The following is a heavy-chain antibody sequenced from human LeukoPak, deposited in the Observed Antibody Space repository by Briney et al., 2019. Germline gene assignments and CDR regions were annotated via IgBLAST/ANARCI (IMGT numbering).Heavy chain of an antibody. J-gene: IGHJ4*02. CDR1: GFIFSKYA. D-gene: IGHD3-22*01. V-gene: IGHV3-23*01. CDR2: IRSSGDGT. CDR3: AKDETYDSSGYFPY. Sequence: GGSLRLSCAASGFIFSKYAMSWVRQAPGKGLEWVSTIRSSGDGTYYADSVKGRFTISRDNSKNTLYLQMNTLRAEDTAVYYCAKDETYDSSGYFPYWGQGTLVTVSS.